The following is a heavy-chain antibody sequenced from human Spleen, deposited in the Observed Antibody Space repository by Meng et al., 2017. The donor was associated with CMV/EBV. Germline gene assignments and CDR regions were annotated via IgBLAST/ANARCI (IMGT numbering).Heavy chain of an antibody. CDR1: GFTFSNYA. J-gene: IGHJ4*02. D-gene: IGHD3-10*01. Sequence: GGSLRLSCAASGFTFSNYAMSWARQAPGKGLEWVSSISSSGGNTYYAASVKGRFTISRDNSKNTLFLQMNSLRADDTAVYYCAKDLPGAAWFGDWGQGTRVTVSS. CDR3: AKDLPGAAWFGD. CDR2: ISSSGGNT. V-gene: IGHV3-23*01.